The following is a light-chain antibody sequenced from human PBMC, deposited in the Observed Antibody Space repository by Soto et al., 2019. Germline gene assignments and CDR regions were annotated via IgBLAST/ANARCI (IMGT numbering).Light chain of an antibody. V-gene: IGKV1-39*01. CDR3: QQSYSTPPYT. CDR1: QTIGNY. Sequence: DLQVTQSPSSLSAYVGDRVTITCRASQTIGNYLNWYQQKPGKAPNLLIYAASTLHSGVPSRFSGSGSGTDFTLTISSLQPEDFGTYYCQQSYSTPPYTFGQGTKVEIK. CDR2: AAS. J-gene: IGKJ2*01.